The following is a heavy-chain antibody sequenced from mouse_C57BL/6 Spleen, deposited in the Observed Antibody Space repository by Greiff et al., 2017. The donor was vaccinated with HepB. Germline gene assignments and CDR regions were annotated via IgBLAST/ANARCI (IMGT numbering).Heavy chain of an antibody. J-gene: IGHJ3*01. CDR1: GFSLTSYG. CDR2: IWSGGST. V-gene: IGHV2-2*01. CDR3: ASDGLIFAY. D-gene: IGHD2-3*01. Sequence: VQLQQSGPGLVQPSQSLSNTCTVSGFSLTSYGVHWVRQSPGKGLEWLGVIWSGGSTDYNAAFISRLSISKDNSKSQVFFKMNSLQADDTAIYYCASDGLIFAYWGQGTLVTVSA.